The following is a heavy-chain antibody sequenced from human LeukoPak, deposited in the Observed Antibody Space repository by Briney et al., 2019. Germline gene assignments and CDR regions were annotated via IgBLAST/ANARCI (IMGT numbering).Heavy chain of an antibody. V-gene: IGHV4-39*01. CDR2: IYYSGST. Sequence: SETLSLTCTVSGGSIXSSSYYWGWIRXXXXXXLEXIGSIYYSGSTYYNPSLKSRVTISVDTSKNQFSLKLSSVTAADTAVYYCARHRPSVARGFDYWGQGTLVTVSS. CDR1: GGSIXSSSYY. CDR3: ARHRPSVARGFDY. D-gene: IGHD6-19*01. J-gene: IGHJ4*02.